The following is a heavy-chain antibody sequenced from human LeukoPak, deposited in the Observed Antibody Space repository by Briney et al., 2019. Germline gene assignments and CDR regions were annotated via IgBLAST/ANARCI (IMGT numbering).Heavy chain of an antibody. D-gene: IGHD3-10*01. V-gene: IGHV3-30*18. Sequence: PGGSLRLSCAASGFTFSTYNMHWVRQAPGRGLEWVAIISHDGSNKYYADSVKGRFTISRDNSKNTLYLQMNSLRAEDTAVYYCAKGARGSGSYFDYWGQGTLVTVSS. J-gene: IGHJ4*02. CDR3: AKGARGSGSYFDY. CDR2: ISHDGSNK. CDR1: GFTFSTYN.